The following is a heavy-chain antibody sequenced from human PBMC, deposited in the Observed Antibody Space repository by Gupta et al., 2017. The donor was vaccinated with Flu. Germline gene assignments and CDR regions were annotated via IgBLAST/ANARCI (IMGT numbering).Heavy chain of an antibody. V-gene: IGHV4-39*01. D-gene: IGHD1-14*01. J-gene: IGHJ5*02. CDR2: IHHSGRT. CDR1: ADSISNSDFY. Sequence: QLQLQQSGLALVKPAETLPLTCTVSADSISNSDFYWAWIRQPPGKGLECIGGIHHSGRTYYNPSLKSRVTMSVDTPKYQFSLKLSSVTAADTAVYYCAARRKDLNWFDPWGQGTLVTVSS. CDR3: AARRKDLNWFDP.